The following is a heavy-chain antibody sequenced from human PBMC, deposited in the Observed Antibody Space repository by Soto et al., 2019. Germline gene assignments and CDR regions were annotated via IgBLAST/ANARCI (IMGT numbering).Heavy chain of an antibody. D-gene: IGHD1-26*01. V-gene: IGHV5-51*01. Sequence: GESLKISCTGSGYSFTSYWIAWVRQMPGKGLECMGIIYPGDSDTRYSPSFQGQVTISVDKSINTAYLQWSSLRASDTAIYYWGRHGKLSSITNYFLYWGEGPLVTVS. CDR2: IYPGDSDT. J-gene: IGHJ4*02. CDR3: GRHGKLSSITNYFLY. CDR1: GYSFTSYW.